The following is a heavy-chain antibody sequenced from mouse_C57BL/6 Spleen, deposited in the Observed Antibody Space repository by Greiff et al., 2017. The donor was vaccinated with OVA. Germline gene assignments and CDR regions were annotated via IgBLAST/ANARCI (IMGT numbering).Heavy chain of an antibody. D-gene: IGHD1-1*01. Sequence: VKLQQPGAELVKPGASVKLSCKASGYTFTSYWMHWVKQRPGRGLEWIGRIDPNSGGTKYNEKFKSKATLTVDKPSSTAYMQLSSLTSEDSAVYYCASVITTVVAHFDYWGQGTTLTVSS. CDR2: IDPNSGGT. J-gene: IGHJ2*01. CDR3: ASVITTVVAHFDY. CDR1: GYTFTSYW. V-gene: IGHV1-72*01.